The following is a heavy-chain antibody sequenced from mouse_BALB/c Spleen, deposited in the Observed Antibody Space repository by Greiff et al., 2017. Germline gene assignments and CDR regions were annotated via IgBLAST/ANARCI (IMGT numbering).Heavy chain of an antibody. CDR2: INPSTGYT. D-gene: IGHD2-1*01. CDR1: GYTFTSYW. J-gene: IGHJ2*01. CDR3: ARKDGNFDY. V-gene: IGHV1-7*01. Sequence: QVQLKQSGAELAKPGASVKMSCKASGYTFTSYWMHWVKQRPGQGLEWIGYINPSTGYTEYNQKFKDKATLTADKSSSTAYMQLSSLTSEDSAVYYCARKDGNFDYWGQGTTLTVSS.